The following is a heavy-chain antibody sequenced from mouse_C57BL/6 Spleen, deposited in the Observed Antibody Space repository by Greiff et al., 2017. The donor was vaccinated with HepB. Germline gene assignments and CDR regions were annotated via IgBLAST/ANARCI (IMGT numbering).Heavy chain of an antibody. Sequence: QVQLQQPGAELVKPGASVKVSCKASGYTFTSYWMHWVKQSPGQGLEWIGRIHPSDSDTNYNQKFKGKATLTVDKSSSTAYMPLSSLTSEDSAVYYCAIDYGKPYYFDYWGQGTTLTVSS. D-gene: IGHD1-1*01. V-gene: IGHV1-74*01. CDR3: AIDYGKPYYFDY. J-gene: IGHJ2*01. CDR2: IHPSDSDT. CDR1: GYTFTSYW.